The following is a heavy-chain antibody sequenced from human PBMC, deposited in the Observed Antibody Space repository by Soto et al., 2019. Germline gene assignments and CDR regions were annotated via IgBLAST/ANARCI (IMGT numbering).Heavy chain of an antibody. CDR1: GGSISSSNW. V-gene: IGHV4-4*02. J-gene: IGHJ6*02. CDR3: ASRTYAMDV. Sequence: QVQLQESGPGLVKPSGTLSLTCAVSGGSISSSNWWSWVRQPPGKGLEWIGEIFHNGNTYSNPSLTGQDTMSVDKSKNQFSLNLNSVPAADTAVYYCASRTYAMDVWGQGTTVTVSS. CDR2: IFHNGNT.